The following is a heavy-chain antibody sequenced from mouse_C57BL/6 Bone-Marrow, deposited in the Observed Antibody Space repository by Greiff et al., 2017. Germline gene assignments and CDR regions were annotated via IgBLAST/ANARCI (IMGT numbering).Heavy chain of an antibody. CDR3: SRFEYDGWFDY. V-gene: IGHV1-15*01. CDR2: IDPETGGT. D-gene: IGHD2-14*01. CDR1: GYTFTDYE. J-gene: IGHJ2*01. Sequence: QVQLQQSGAELVRPGASVSLSCKASGYTFTDYEMHWVKQTPVHGLEWIGAIDPETGGTAYNQKFKGKAILTADKSSSTAYMVLRSLTSEHSAVYYCSRFEYDGWFDYWGQGTTLTVSA.